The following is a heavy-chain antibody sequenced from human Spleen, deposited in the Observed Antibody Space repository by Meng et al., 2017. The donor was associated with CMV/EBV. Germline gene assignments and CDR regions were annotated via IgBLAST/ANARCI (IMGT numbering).Heavy chain of an antibody. CDR3: AKTLTVVTPNDAFDI. Sequence: GESLKISCAASGFTFSDHYMDWVRQAPGKGLEWVSSISSSSTYIYYADSLKGRFTISRDNAKNSLYLQMNSLRAEDTAVYYCAKTLTVVTPNDAFDIWGQGTMVTVSS. D-gene: IGHD4-23*01. CDR1: GFTFSDHY. J-gene: IGHJ3*02. V-gene: IGHV3-21*01. CDR2: ISSSSTYI.